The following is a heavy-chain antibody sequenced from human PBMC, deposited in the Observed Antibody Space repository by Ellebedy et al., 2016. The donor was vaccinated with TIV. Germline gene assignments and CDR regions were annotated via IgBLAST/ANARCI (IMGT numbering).Heavy chain of an antibody. J-gene: IGHJ4*02. CDR1: GGSISSSNW. V-gene: IGHV4-4*02. D-gene: IGHD3-10*01. CDR3: ARVTARITMVRGPLLYFDY. CDR2: IYHSGST. Sequence: SETLSLTCAVSGGSISSSNWWSWVRQPPGKGLEWIGEIYHSGSTNYNPSLKSRVTISVDKSKNQFSLKLSSVTAADTAVYYCARVTARITMVRGPLLYFDYWGQGTLVTVSS.